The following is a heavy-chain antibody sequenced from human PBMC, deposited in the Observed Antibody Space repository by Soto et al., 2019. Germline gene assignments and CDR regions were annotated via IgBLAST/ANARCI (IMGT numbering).Heavy chain of an antibody. V-gene: IGHV3-48*01. Sequence: EVQLVESGGGLVRPGGSLRLSCVASGFTFSDYNMNWVRQAPGKGLEWVSDITSTSYTIYYADSVRGRFTISRDNAKNSLYLQMNSLRAEDTAVYYCARVIITMTDADGLDVWGQGTTVTVSS. CDR2: ITSTSYTI. J-gene: IGHJ6*02. CDR3: ARVIITMTDADGLDV. D-gene: IGHD3-22*01. CDR1: GFTFSDYN.